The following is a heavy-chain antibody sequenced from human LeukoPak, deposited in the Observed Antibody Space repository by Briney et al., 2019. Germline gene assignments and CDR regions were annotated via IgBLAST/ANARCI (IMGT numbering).Heavy chain of an antibody. J-gene: IGHJ4*02. CDR3: GREDCDATSCYWGIIH. CDR2: IKPDGGEK. V-gene: IGHV3-7*01. Sequence: GGSLRLSCTASGFTFTTYWMSWVRQAPGKGLEWVANIKPDGGEKYYVDSAKGRFTISRDNAKNSVYLQMNSLRAEDTAVYYCGREDCDATSCYWGIIHWGQGTLVTVSS. D-gene: IGHD2-2*01. CDR1: GFTFTTYW.